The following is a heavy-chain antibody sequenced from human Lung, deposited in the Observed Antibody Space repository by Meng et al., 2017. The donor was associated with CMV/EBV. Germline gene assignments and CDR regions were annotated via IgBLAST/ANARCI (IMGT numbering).Heavy chain of an antibody. D-gene: IGHD2-2*02. V-gene: IGHV2-5*01. CDR1: GFSLSTNGVR. Sequence: CPTLVXPTPTLTLTCTFSGFSLSTNGVRVGWIRQPPGKAREWLALIYWNDDKRYSPSMRTRLTITKDTSKNLVVLRMTNLDPVDTATYFSAHRPLYPNAFDFWGQGXMVIFS. CDR3: AHRPLYPNAFDF. J-gene: IGHJ3*01. CDR2: IYWNDDK.